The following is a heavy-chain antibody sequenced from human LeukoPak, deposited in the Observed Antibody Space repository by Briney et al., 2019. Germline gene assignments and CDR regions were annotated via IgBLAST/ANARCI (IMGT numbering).Heavy chain of an antibody. CDR1: GFTFTNYG. CDR2: INNSGGNT. V-gene: IGHV3-23*01. D-gene: IGHD1-1*01. CDR3: ARSLKWNLVGFDY. Sequence: GGSLRLSCAASGFTFTNYGMNWVRQAPGKGLEWVSVINNSGGNTFYADSVKGRFIISRDDSKNTLYLQMSRLRAEDTAVYYCARSLKWNLVGFDYWGQGTLVTVSS. J-gene: IGHJ4*02.